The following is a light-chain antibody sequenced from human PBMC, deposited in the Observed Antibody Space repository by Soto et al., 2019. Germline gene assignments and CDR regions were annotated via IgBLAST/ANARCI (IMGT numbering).Light chain of an antibody. V-gene: IGLV2-14*03. Sequence: QSVLTQPASVSGSPGQSITISCTGTSSDIGGYNYVSWYQQHPGKAPKVMIYDVSDRPSGVSNRFSGSKSDNTASLSISGLQAQDEVDYYCSFYTTSSTVVFGGGTKLTVL. CDR1: SSDIGGYNY. CDR2: DVS. J-gene: IGLJ2*01. CDR3: SFYTTSSTVV.